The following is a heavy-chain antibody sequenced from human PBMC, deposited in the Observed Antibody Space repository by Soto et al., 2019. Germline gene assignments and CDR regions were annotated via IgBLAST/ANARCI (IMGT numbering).Heavy chain of an antibody. Sequence: SETLSLTCTVSGYSISSGYYWGWIRQPPGKGLEWTGSIYHSGSTYYNPSLKSRVTISVDTSKNQFSLKLSSVTAADTAVYYCARVVGGPRRDGYTKGYFDYWGQGTLVTVSS. CDR3: ARVVGGPRRDGYTKGYFDY. CDR2: IYHSGST. CDR1: GYSISSGYY. V-gene: IGHV4-38-2*02. D-gene: IGHD5-12*01. J-gene: IGHJ4*02.